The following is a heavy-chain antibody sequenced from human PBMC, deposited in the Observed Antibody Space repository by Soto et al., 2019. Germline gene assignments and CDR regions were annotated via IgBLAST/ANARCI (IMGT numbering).Heavy chain of an antibody. CDR3: ATMYYYYGSGSPTKYFQH. J-gene: IGHJ1*01. V-gene: IGHV1-24*01. Sequence: ASVKVSCKVSGYTLTELSMHWVRQAPGKGLEWMGGFDPEDGETIYAQKFQGRVTMTEDTSTDTAYMELSSLRSEDTAVYYCATMYYYYGSGSPTKYFQHWGQGTLVTVSS. CDR1: GYTLTELS. CDR2: FDPEDGET. D-gene: IGHD3-10*01.